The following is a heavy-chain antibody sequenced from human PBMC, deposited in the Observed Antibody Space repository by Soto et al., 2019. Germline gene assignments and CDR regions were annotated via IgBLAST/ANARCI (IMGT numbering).Heavy chain of an antibody. CDR2: IYYSGST. CDR3: ARALSSRLRGPASRYYYGMDV. Sequence: SETLSLTCTVSGGSISSGGYYWSWIRQHPGKGLEWIGYIYYSGSTYYNPSLKSRVTISVDTSKNQFSLKLSSVTAADTAVYYCARALSSRLRGPASRYYYGMDVWGQGTTVTVSS. CDR1: GGSISSGGYY. J-gene: IGHJ6*02. D-gene: IGHD3-16*01. V-gene: IGHV4-31*03.